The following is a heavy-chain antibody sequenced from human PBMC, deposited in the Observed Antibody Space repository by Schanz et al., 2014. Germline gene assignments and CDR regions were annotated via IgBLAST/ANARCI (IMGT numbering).Heavy chain of an antibody. CDR3: AKIRYDSSGYYLPYYGMDV. J-gene: IGHJ6*02. D-gene: IGHD3-22*01. CDR2: ISGSGGST. Sequence: VQLVESGGGFVKPGGSLRLSCAASGFSFSTHAMSWVRQAPGQGLEWVSAISGSGGSTYYADSVKGRFTISRDNSKNTLYLQMNSLRAEDTAVYYCAKIRYDSSGYYLPYYGMDVWGQGTTVIVSS. CDR1: GFSFSTHA. V-gene: IGHV3-23*04.